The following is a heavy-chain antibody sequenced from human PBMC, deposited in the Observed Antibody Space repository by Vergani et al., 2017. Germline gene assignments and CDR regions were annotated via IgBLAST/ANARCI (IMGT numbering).Heavy chain of an antibody. CDR3: TSRGYSGYEIDY. Sequence: EVQLVESGGGLVQPGGSLKLSCAASGFTFSGSAMHWVRQASGKGLEWVGRIGSKANSYATAYAASVKGRFTISRDDSKNTAYLQMNSLKTEDTAVYYCTSRGYSGYEIDYWGQGTLVTVSS. CDR2: IGSKANSYAT. J-gene: IGHJ4*02. D-gene: IGHD5-12*01. V-gene: IGHV3-73*01. CDR1: GFTFSGSA.